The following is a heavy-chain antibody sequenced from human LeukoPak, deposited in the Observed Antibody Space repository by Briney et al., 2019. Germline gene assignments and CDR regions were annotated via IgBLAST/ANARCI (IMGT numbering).Heavy chain of an antibody. CDR2: IRNDGSNE. V-gene: IGHV3-30*02. CDR1: GFTFSDYG. CDR3: AKGGSASHNWFDP. Sequence: GGSLRLSCAASGFTFSDYGMHWVRQAPGKGLEWVAFIRNDGSNEYYPDSVKGRFTISRDNPRNMLYLQMNSLRPEDTAVYYCAKGGSASHNWFDPWGQGTLVTVSS. D-gene: IGHD2-15*01. J-gene: IGHJ5*02.